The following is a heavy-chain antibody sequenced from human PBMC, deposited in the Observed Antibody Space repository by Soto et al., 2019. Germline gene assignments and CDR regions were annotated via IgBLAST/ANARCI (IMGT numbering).Heavy chain of an antibody. CDR2: IKHDGSDE. J-gene: IGHJ3*02. Sequence: PSGTLSLTCTVSGGSISSSNDYWGWIRQSPGKGLEWVANIKHDGSDEYYVDPVKGRSTISRDNAKNSLYLQMSSLRAEDTAVYYCARPLGWRDAFDIWGQGTVVT. V-gene: IGHV3-7*01. CDR1: GGSISSSN. D-gene: IGHD6-19*01. CDR3: ARPLGWRDAFDI.